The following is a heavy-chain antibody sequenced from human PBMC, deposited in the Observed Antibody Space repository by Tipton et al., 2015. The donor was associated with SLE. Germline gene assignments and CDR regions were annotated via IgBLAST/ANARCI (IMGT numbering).Heavy chain of an antibody. Sequence: TLSLTCLVSSYSISSGYFWGWIRQPPGKGLEWIGNIYHTGAIYYNPSLKSRVTISLDTSKNPFSLMLSSVTAADTAVYYCARQFSLYSFDYWGQGTLVTVSS. CDR3: ARQFSLYSFDY. J-gene: IGHJ4*02. CDR1: SYSISSGYF. D-gene: IGHD2-2*01. CDR2: IYHTGAI. V-gene: IGHV4-38-2*01.